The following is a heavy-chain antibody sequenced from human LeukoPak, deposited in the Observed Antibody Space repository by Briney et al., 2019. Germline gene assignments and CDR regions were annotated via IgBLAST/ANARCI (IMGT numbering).Heavy chain of an antibody. CDR3: ARVGLPEYYCYYYTDV. Sequence: GGSLRLSCAASGFTFSSYSMNWVRQAPGKGLEWVSSISSSSSYIYYADSVKGRFTISRDNAKNSLYLQMNSLRAEDTAVYYCARVGLPEYYCYYYTDVWGKGTTVTVSS. CDR1: GFTFSSYS. D-gene: IGHD3/OR15-3a*01. CDR2: ISSSSSYI. J-gene: IGHJ6*03. V-gene: IGHV3-21*01.